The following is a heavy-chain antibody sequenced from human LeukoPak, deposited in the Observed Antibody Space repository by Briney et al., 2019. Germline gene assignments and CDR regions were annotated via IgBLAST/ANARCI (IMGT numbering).Heavy chain of an antibody. CDR3: ARDCWGTTKLEEGLGV. Sequence: GASVKVSCKASGYTFTSYYMHWVRQAPGQGLEWMGIMNPSGGSTSYAQKFQGRVTMTRDTSTSTVYMELSSLRSDDTAVYYCARDCWGTTKLEEGLGVLGQRAKGTV. CDR1: GYTFTSYY. V-gene: IGHV1-46*01. D-gene: IGHD1-7*01. CDR2: MNPSGGST. J-gene: IGHJ6*02.